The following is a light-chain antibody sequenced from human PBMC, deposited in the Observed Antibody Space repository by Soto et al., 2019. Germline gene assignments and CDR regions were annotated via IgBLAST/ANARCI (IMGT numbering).Light chain of an antibody. J-gene: IGKJ2*01. CDR1: QNIRNNY. Sequence: SVLTQSPGTVSLSPGESATLFCRTSQNIRNNYLAGYQQRPGQAPRLLIHGVFNRAAGIPDRFSGRGSGTHFPLTMSGLQPEDSAVYFCQRYDGSPRTFGQGTKVEIK. V-gene: IGKV3-20*01. CDR3: QRYDGSPRT. CDR2: GVF.